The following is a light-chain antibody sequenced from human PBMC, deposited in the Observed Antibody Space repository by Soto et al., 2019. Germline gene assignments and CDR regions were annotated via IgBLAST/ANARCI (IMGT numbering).Light chain of an antibody. V-gene: IGKV3-15*01. CDR2: DAS. J-gene: IGKJ1*01. CDR1: QSVSSN. Sequence: IVMTQSPATLSVSPGERATLSCTASQSVSSNLVWYQQKPGQAPRLLIYDASTRATGIPARFSGSGSGTEFTLTISSLQSEDFAVYYCQQYTNWRTFGQGTKVDIK. CDR3: QQYTNWRT.